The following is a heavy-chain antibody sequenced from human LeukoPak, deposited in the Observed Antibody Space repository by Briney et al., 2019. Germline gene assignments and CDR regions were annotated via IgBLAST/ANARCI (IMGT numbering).Heavy chain of an antibody. V-gene: IGHV1-2*02. CDR2: INPNSGST. Sequence: ASVKVSCKASGYTFTGYYMHWVRQAPGQGLEWMGWINPNSGSTNYAQKFQGRVTMTRDTSISTAYMELSRLRSDDTAVYYCASDTLDYDFWSGYSKYYYYYYMDVWGKGTTVTVSS. J-gene: IGHJ6*03. CDR3: ASDTLDYDFWSGYSKYYYYYYMDV. CDR1: GYTFTGYY. D-gene: IGHD3-3*01.